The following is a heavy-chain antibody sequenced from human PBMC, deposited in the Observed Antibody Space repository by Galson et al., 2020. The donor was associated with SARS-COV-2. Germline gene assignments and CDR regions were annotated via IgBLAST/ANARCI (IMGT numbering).Heavy chain of an antibody. Sequence: GGSLTLSCAASGFTFNNFSIHWVRKAPRKGLEWQALIYNEGSIKAYEDSVNSRPVISRDTYKNTVYLIMSTLRPEDTATYYCAKGSPQFQLVSYWYFELWGRGTLVTVSS. CDR3: AKGSPQFQLVSYWYFEL. D-gene: IGHD2-15*01. CDR2: IYNEGSIK. V-gene: IGHV3-30*18. J-gene: IGHJ2*01. CDR1: GFTFNNFS.